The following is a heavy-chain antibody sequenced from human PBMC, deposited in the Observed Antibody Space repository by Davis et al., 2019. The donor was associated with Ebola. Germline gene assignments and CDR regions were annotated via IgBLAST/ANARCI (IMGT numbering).Heavy chain of an antibody. V-gene: IGHV1-69*13. D-gene: IGHD3-10*01. CDR2: IIPIFGTA. CDR3: ARVDRLWFGARGADY. Sequence: SVKVSCKASGGTFSSYAISWVRQAPGQGLEWMGGIIPIFGTANYAQKFQGRVTITADESTSTAYMELRRLRSDDTAVYYCARVDRLWFGARGADYWGQGTLVTVSS. J-gene: IGHJ4*02. CDR1: GGTFSSYA.